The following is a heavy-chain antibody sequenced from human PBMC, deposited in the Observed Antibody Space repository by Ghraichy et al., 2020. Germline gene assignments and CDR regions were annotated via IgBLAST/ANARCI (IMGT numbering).Heavy chain of an antibody. D-gene: IGHD6-6*01. V-gene: IGHV1-69*13. Sequence: SVKVSCKASGGTFSSYAISWVRQAPGQGLEWMGGIIPIFGTANYAQKFQGRVTITADESTSTAYMELSSLRSEDTAVYYCASRIAARALRYYYYGMDVWGQGTTVTVSS. CDR1: GGTFSSYA. J-gene: IGHJ6*02. CDR3: ASRIAARALRYYYYGMDV. CDR2: IIPIFGTA.